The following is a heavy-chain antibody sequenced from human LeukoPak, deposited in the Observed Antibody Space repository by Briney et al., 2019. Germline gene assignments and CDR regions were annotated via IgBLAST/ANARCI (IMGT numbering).Heavy chain of an antibody. CDR1: TFTFSDYV. J-gene: IGHJ3*02. V-gene: IGHV3-23*01. D-gene: IGHD2/OR15-2a*01. Sequence: GGSLRLSCAASTFTFSDYVMTWVRQAPGKGLEWVSSITGDGDSTYYADYVWGRVTISRDKSKNPLSLQMNSVTAEDTAIYYCAKGPIEGAFDIWGQGTVVTVSS. CDR3: AKGPIEGAFDI. CDR2: ITGDGDST.